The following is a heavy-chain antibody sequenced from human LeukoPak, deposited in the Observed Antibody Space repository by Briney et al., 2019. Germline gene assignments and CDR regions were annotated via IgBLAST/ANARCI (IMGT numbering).Heavy chain of an antibody. Sequence: GASVKVSCKASGYTFTRYHMYWVRQAPGQGLEWMGWINPNSGGTKYAQKCQGRGPMAREPTLRTAYMGLDRLRSDDTALYYCAQPYYYEYSGQYYLDCWGQGALLTVCS. V-gene: IGHV1-2*02. D-gene: IGHD3-22*01. CDR2: INPNSGGT. CDR1: GYTFTRYH. CDR3: AQPYYYEYSGQYYLDC. J-gene: IGHJ4*02.